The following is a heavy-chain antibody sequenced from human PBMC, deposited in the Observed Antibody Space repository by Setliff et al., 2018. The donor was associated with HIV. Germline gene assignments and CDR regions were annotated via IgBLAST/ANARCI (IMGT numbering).Heavy chain of an antibody. CDR1: GASSTASVSDFF. CDR3: ARQGNAIYGEVDS. J-gene: IGHJ5*01. V-gene: IGHV4-4*09. CDR2: IYTTEST. Sequence: SETLSLTCSVSGASSTASVSDFFWSWIRQPPGKGLEWIGYIYTTESTNYNPSLKSRVTISVDASKNQFSLKLISVTAADTAIYFCARQGNAIYGEVDSWGQGTRVTVSS. D-gene: IGHD3-10*01.